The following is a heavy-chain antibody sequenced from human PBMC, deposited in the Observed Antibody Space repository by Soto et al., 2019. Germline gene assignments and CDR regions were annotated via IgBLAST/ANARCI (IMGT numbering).Heavy chain of an antibody. J-gene: IGHJ6*02. CDR2: IYPGDSDT. V-gene: IGHV5-51*01. CDR3: ARHSPSGVHDILTGPNYYYYGMDV. D-gene: IGHD3-9*01. CDR1: GYSFTSYW. Sequence: GESLKISCKGSGYSFTSYWIGWVRQMPGKGLEWMGIIYPGDSDTRYSPSFQGQVTISADKSISTAYLQWSSLKASDTAMYYCARHSPSGVHDILTGPNYYYYGMDVWGQGTTVTVSS.